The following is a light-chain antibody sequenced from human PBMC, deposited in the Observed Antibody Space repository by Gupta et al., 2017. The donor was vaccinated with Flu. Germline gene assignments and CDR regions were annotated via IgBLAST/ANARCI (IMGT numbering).Light chain of an antibody. J-gene: IGKJ3*01. CDR3: QQYNTYPIS. CDR2: AAS. CDR1: QNIVNY. V-gene: IGKV1-16*01. Sequence: IRMTQSPSSLSATVGDTITITCRASQNIVNYLGWFQQKPGKAPKSLIYAASTMENGVPSRFIGSGGGTDFTLTISSLQPEDFATYCCQQYNTYPISFGPGTKVDIK.